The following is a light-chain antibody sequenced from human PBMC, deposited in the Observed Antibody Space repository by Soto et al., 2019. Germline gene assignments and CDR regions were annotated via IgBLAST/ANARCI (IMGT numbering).Light chain of an antibody. CDR1: HSVSTY. J-gene: IGKJ4*01. CDR3: QQRYDWLT. Sequence: VLTQSPATLSLSPGERATLSCRVSHSVSTYLAWYQQKPGQAPRLLIYDASNRATGIPARFSVSGSGTDFTLTISSLEPEDSAVDYCQQRYDWLTFGGGTKVEIK. CDR2: DAS. V-gene: IGKV3-11*01.